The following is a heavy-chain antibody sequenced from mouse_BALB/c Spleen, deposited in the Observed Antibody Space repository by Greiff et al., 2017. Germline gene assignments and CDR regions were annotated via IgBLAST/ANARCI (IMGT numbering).Heavy chain of an antibody. CDR2: INPTTGYT. J-gene: IGHJ2*01. D-gene: IGHD2-14*01. V-gene: IGHV1-7*01. CDR3: ARTYYRSYFDY. CDR1: GYTFTNYW. Sequence: VQLQQSGAELAKPGASVKMSCKASGYTFTNYWMHWVKQRPGQGLEWIGYINPTTGYTEYNQKFNDKATLTADKSSSTAYMQLSSLTSEDSAVYYCARTYYRSYFDYWGQGTTLTVAS.